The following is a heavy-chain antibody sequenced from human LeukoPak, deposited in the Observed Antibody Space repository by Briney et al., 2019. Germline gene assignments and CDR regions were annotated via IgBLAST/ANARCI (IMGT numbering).Heavy chain of an antibody. Sequence: GRSLRLSCAASGFTFSSYGMHWVRQALGKGLVWVSHINSDGSWTSYADSVKGRFTISKDNAKNTVYLQMNNLRAEDTAVYYCVSFYETYWGRGTLVTVSS. D-gene: IGHD2/OR15-2a*01. CDR1: GFTFSSYG. CDR2: INSDGSWT. CDR3: VSFYETY. V-gene: IGHV3-74*01. J-gene: IGHJ4*02.